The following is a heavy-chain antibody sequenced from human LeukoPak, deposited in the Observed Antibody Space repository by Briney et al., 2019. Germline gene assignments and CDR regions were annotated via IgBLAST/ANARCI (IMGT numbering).Heavy chain of an antibody. D-gene: IGHD5-18*01. V-gene: IGHV4-59*01. J-gene: IGHJ4*02. CDR2: IYYSGST. Sequence: SETLSLTCTVSGGSISSYYWSWVRQPPGKGLEWIGYIYYSGSTNYNPSLKSRVTISVDTSKNQFSLKLSSVTAADTAVYYCAGDRYTYGVDYWGQGTLVTVSS. CDR3: AGDRYTYGVDY. CDR1: GGSISSYY.